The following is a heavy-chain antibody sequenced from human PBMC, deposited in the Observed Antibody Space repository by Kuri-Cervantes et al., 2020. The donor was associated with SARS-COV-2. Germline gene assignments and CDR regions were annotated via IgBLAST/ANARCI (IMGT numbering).Heavy chain of an antibody. CDR3: ARGTWIHLWLSAFDI. J-gene: IGHJ3*02. CDR1: GYTFTSYY. CDR2: INPSGGST. V-gene: IGHV1-46*01. Sequence: ASVKVSCKASGYTFTSYYMHWVRQAPGQGLEWMGIINPSGGSTSYAQKFQGRVTMTRDTSTSTVYMELSSLRSEDTAVYYCARGTWIHLWLSAFDIWGQGRMVTVSS. D-gene: IGHD5-18*01.